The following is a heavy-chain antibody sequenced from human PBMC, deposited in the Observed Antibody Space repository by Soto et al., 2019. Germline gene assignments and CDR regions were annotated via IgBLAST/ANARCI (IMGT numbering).Heavy chain of an antibody. CDR1: GFTFSSSG. J-gene: IGHJ5*02. D-gene: IGHD3-22*01. Sequence: QEQLVESGGGVVQPGRSLRLSCAASGFTFSSSGMHWVRQAPGKGLEWVAVISYDGSNRHYADSVKGRFTISRDNSRNRVHLATNRRRAGHTAMYYCVKDLYYYDSSGYPHWFDTWGQGALVTVSS. V-gene: IGHV3-30*18. CDR2: ISYDGSNR. CDR3: VKDLYYYDSSGYPHWFDT.